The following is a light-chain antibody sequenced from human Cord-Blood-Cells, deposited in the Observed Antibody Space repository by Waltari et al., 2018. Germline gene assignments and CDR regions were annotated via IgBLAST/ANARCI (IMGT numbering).Light chain of an antibody. J-gene: IGLJ2*01. CDR1: SSDVGGYNY. CDR2: DVS. Sequence: QSALTQPASVSGSPGQSITISCTGTSSDVGGYNYVSWDQQHPGKAPNLMIYDVSNRPSVVSNRFSGSKSGNTASLTISGLQAEDEADYYCSSYTSSSTLVVFGGGTKLTVL. V-gene: IGLV2-14*01. CDR3: SSYTSSSTLVV.